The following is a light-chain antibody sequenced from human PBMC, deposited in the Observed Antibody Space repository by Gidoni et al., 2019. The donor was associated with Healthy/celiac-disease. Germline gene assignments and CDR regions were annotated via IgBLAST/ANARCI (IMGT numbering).Light chain of an antibody. Sequence: AIQLTQSPSSLSASVGDRVTITCRASQGISSALAWYQQKPGKAPKLLIYDASSLESGVPSRFSGSGSGTDVTLTISSLQPEDFATYYCQQFILLTFGGGTKVESK. V-gene: IGKV1-13*02. J-gene: IGKJ4*01. CDR3: QQFILLT. CDR2: DAS. CDR1: QGISSA.